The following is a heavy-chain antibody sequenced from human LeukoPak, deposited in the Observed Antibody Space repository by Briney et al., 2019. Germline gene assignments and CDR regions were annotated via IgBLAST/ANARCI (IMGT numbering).Heavy chain of an antibody. D-gene: IGHD3-3*01. Sequence: PGGSLRLSCTVSGFTVSSNSMSWVRQAPGKGLEWVSFIYSGTIHYSDSVKGRFTISRDNSKNTLYLQMNSLRAEDTAVYYCAKGVIGYYDFWSGFYYFDYWGQGTLVTVSS. CDR1: GFTVSSNS. CDR3: AKGVIGYYDFWSGFYYFDY. CDR2: IYSGTI. J-gene: IGHJ4*02. V-gene: IGHV3-53*01.